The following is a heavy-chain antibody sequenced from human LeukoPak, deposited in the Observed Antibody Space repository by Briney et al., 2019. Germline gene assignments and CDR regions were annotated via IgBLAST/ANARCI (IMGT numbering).Heavy chain of an antibody. CDR1: GFTFTTYW. J-gene: IGHJ6*02. CDR2: IKPDGTEK. V-gene: IGHV3-7*03. D-gene: IGHD6-6*01. Sequence: GGSLRLSCATSGFTFTTYWMNWVRQAPGKGLEWVANIKPDGTEKFYGDSVKGRFTISRDNAKNSLFLQMDSLRAEDTAVYYCAGFQGIAARPYYYYGMDVWGQGTTVTVSS. CDR3: AGFQGIAARPYYYYGMDV.